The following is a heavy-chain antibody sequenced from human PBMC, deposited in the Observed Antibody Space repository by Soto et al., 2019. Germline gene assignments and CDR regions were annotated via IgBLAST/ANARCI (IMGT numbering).Heavy chain of an antibody. V-gene: IGHV1-2*02. J-gene: IGHJ5*02. CDR2: INPNSGAS. CDR3: ARYCSSTSCQFDP. D-gene: IGHD2-2*01. Sequence: ASVKVSCKASGCTFTGYYIHWVRQAPGQGLEWMGGINPNSGASNYAQKFQGRVTMTRDTSISTAYMELSRLRSDDTAVYYCARYCSSTSCQFDPWGQGTLVTVPQ. CDR1: GCTFTGYY.